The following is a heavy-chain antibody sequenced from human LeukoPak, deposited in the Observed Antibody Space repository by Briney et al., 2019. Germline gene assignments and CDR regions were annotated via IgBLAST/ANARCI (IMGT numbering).Heavy chain of an antibody. CDR2: IYYSGST. CDR3: ARHIITMVRGVTGYHNWFDP. CDR1: GGSISSSSYY. Sequence: SETLSLTCTVSGGSISSSSYYWGWIRQPPGKGLEWIGSIYYSGSTYYNPSLKSRVTISVDTSKNQFSLKLSSVTAADTAVYYCARHIITMVRGVTGYHNWFDPWGQGTLVTVSS. V-gene: IGHV4-39*01. D-gene: IGHD3-10*01. J-gene: IGHJ5*02.